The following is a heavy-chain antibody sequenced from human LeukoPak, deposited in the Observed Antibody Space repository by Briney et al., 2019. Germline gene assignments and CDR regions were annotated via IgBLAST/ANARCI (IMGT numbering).Heavy chain of an antibody. D-gene: IGHD5-18*01. J-gene: IGHJ4*02. V-gene: IGHV4-59*11. CDR2: MFDSRST. Sequence: SETLSLTCTVSGGSISSHYWSWIRQPPGKGLEWIGYMFDSRSTKDNPSLESRVTLAADTSKNQFSLRLSSVTAADTAVYYCATIKRGNIYGYFDFWGQGILVTVSS. CDR3: ATIKRGNIYGYFDF. CDR1: GGSISSHY.